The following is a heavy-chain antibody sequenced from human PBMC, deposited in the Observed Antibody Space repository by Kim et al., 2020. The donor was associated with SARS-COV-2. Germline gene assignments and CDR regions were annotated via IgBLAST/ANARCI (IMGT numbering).Heavy chain of an antibody. CDR3: TTDPIVVVVAATEAFDI. Sequence: VKGRFTISRDDSKNTLYLQMNSLKTEDTAVYYCTTDPIVVVVAATEAFDIWGQGTMVTVSS. V-gene: IGHV3-15*01. D-gene: IGHD2-15*01. J-gene: IGHJ3*02.